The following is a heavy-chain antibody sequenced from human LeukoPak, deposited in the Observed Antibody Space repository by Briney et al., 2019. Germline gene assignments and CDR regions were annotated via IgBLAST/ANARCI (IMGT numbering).Heavy chain of an antibody. V-gene: IGHV3-30*18. CDR3: ANLGDYYDSSGYPPVDY. CDR2: ISYDGSNK. Sequence: GGSLRLSCAASGFTFSSYGMHWVRQAPGKGLEWVAVISYDGSNKYYADSVKGRFTISRDNSKNTLYLQMNSLGAEDTAVYYCANLGDYYDSSGYPPVDYWGQGTLVTVSS. D-gene: IGHD3-22*01. J-gene: IGHJ4*02. CDR1: GFTFSSYG.